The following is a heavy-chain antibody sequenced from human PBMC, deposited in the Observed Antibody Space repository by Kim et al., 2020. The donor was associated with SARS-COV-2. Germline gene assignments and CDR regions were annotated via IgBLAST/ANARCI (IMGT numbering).Heavy chain of an antibody. Sequence: AGSLKGRFTISRDDSKNTVYLQMNSLRAEDTAVYYCAKASSRGAYLTYFDYWGPGTLVTVSS. V-gene: IGHV3-23*01. D-gene: IGHD1-26*01. J-gene: IGHJ4*02. CDR3: AKASSRGAYLTYFDY.